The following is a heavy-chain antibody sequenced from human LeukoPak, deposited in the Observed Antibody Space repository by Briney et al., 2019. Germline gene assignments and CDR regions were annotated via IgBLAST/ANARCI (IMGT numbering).Heavy chain of an antibody. Sequence: GGSLRLSCAASGLTFSSYNMNWVRQAPGKGLEWVSYISTSSSIIYYADSVQGRFTISRDNAKNSLSLQMNSLREEDTAVYYCARDYYEAPFDYWGQGTLVTVSS. CDR2: ISTSSSII. V-gene: IGHV3-48*02. D-gene: IGHD3-22*01. CDR3: ARDYYEAPFDY. J-gene: IGHJ4*02. CDR1: GLTFSSYN.